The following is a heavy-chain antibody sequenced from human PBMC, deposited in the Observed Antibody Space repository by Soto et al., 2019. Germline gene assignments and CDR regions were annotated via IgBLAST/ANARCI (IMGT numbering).Heavy chain of an antibody. V-gene: IGHV4-34*01. J-gene: IGHJ6*03. Sequence: TLSLTCAVYGGSFSGYYWSWIRQPPGKGLEWIGEINHSGSTNYNPSLKSRVTISVDTSKNQFSLKLSSVTAADTAVYYCARRSGGYCSGGSCPNYYMDVWGKGTTVTVSS. D-gene: IGHD2-15*01. CDR2: INHSGST. CDR1: GGSFSGYY. CDR3: ARRSGGYCSGGSCPNYYMDV.